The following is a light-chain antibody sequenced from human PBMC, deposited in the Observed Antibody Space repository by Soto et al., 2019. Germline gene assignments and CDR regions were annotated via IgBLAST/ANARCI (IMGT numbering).Light chain of an antibody. CDR3: AAWDDSLNGLV. J-gene: IGLJ2*01. V-gene: IGLV1-36*01. CDR2: YDD. Sequence: QSALTQPPSVSEAPRQRVTISCSGSSSNIGSNAVNWYQQLPGKAPKLLIYYDDLLPSGVSDRFSGSKSGTSASLAISGLQSEDEADYYCAAWDDSLNGLVFGGGTKLTVL. CDR1: SSNIGSNA.